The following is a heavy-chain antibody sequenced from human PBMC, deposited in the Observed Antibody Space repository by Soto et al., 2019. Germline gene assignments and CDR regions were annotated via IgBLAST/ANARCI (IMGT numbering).Heavy chain of an antibody. D-gene: IGHD2-2*01. CDR3: AKDHCSSTSCYVYYFDY. CDR2: ISGSGGST. CDR1: GFTFSSYA. V-gene: IGHV3-23*01. Sequence: GGSLRLSCAASGFTFSSYAMSWVRQAPGKGLEWVSAISGSGGSTYYADSVKGRFTISRDNSKNTLYLQMNSLRAEDTAVYYCAKDHCSSTSCYVYYFDYWGQGTLVTVSS. J-gene: IGHJ4*02.